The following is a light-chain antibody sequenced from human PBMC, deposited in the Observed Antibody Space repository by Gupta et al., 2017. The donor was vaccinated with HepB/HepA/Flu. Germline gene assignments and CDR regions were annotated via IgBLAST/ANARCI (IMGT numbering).Light chain of an antibody. J-gene: IGKJ1*01. V-gene: IGKV1-5*03. Sequence: GDRVTITCRASRNINNNLDWYQQKPGKAPKVLIYKASSLETGGPSRFSCSEYGTEFTLTLNSLQSADSETYYCEQYSSYPTFGPGTKVETK. CDR2: KAS. CDR1: RNINNN. CDR3: EQYSSYPT.